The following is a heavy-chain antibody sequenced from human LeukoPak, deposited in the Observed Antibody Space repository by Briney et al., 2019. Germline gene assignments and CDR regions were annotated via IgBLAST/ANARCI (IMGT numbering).Heavy chain of an antibody. CDR2: LSGIGDNT. CDR1: GFTFSSYA. Sequence: GGSLRLSCAASGFTFSSYAMSWVRQAPGKGLEWVSGLSGIGDNTIYADSVKGRFTISRDNSKNTMFLQMNSLRAEDTAVYYCAKELSGGWPFDYWGQGALVTVSS. D-gene: IGHD6-19*01. V-gene: IGHV3-23*01. CDR3: AKELSGGWPFDY. J-gene: IGHJ4*02.